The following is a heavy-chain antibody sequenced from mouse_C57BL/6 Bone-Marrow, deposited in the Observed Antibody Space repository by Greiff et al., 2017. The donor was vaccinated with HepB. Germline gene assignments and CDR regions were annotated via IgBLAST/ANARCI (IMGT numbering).Heavy chain of an antibody. CDR1: GFTFNTYA. CDR2: IRSKSSNYAT. D-gene: IGHD2-4*01. CDR3: VIPFYYDYPLYAMDY. Sequence: EVMLVESGGGLVQPKGSLKLSCAASGFTFNTYAMHWVRQAPGKGLEWVARIRSKSSNYATYYADSVKDRFTISRDDSQSMLYLQMNNLKTEDTAMYYCVIPFYYDYPLYAMDYWGQGTSVTVSS. V-gene: IGHV10-3*01. J-gene: IGHJ4*01.